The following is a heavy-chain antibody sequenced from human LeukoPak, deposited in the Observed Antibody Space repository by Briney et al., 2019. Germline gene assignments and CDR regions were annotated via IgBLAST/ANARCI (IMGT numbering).Heavy chain of an antibody. D-gene: IGHD2-8*01. CDR1: GVSISSYY. V-gene: IGHV4-59*12. CDR2: IYYSGST. Sequence: SETLSLTCTVSGVSISSYYWSWIRQPPGKGLEWIGYIYYSGSTNYNPSLKSRVTISVDTSKSQFSLNLDSVTAADTAVYYCARSWAGMYYPFYYFDYWGQGSLVTVSS. J-gene: IGHJ4*02. CDR3: ARSWAGMYYPFYYFDY.